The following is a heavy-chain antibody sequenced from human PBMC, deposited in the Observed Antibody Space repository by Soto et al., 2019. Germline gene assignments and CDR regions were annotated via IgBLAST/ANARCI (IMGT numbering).Heavy chain of an antibody. CDR1: VFTFSSYG. V-gene: IGHV3-30*18. CDR2: ISYDGSNK. Sequence: PGGSLRLSCASSVFTFSSYGMHCVRHSPGKWLEWVAVISYDGSNKYYADSVKGRFTISRDNSKNTLYLQMNSLRAEDTAVYYCAKDLGVPAATGRDLEYNWFEPWGQGTLVTVSS. D-gene: IGHD2-2*01. CDR3: AKDLGVPAATGRDLEYNWFEP. J-gene: IGHJ5*02.